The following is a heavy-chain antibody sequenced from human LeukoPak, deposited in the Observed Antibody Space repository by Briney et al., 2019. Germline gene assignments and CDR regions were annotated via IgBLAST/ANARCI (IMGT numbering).Heavy chain of an antibody. D-gene: IGHD3-10*01. CDR3: ARTYASFGESYFDY. V-gene: IGHV3-48*04. CDR2: ISSSGSTI. J-gene: IGHJ4*02. CDR1: GFTFSSYS. Sequence: GGSLRLSCAASGFTFSSYSMNWVRQAPGKGLEWVSYISSSGSTIYYADSVKGRFTISRDNTKNSLYLQMNSLRAEDTAVYYCARTYASFGESYFDYWGQGTLVTVSS.